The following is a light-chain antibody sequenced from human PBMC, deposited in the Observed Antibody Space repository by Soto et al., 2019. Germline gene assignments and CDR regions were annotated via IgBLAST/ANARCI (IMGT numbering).Light chain of an antibody. V-gene: IGKV3-15*01. CDR1: QSVSSN. CDR2: GAS. CDR3: QQYNNWPTT. Sequence: EIVMTQSPATLSVSPGERATLSCRASQSVSSNLAWYQQKPGQAPRLLIYGASTRATGIPARFSGSGSGTEFTLANSSLQSEDFAVYYCQQYNNWPTTFGPGTKVDIK. J-gene: IGKJ3*01.